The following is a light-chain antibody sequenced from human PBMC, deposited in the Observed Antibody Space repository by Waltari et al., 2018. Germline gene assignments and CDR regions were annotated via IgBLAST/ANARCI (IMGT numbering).Light chain of an antibody. J-gene: IGKJ1*01. CDR2: EAS. CDR1: QGVSTY. V-gene: IGKV1-9*01. Sequence: IQLTQSPSSLSASVGNPIHIPCRASQGVSTYLAWLQQKPGRAPKVLIFEASTLQSGVPSRFSGRGSGTDFTLTISSLQPEDFATYYCQQFHDYPWTFGQGTKVEIK. CDR3: QQFHDYPWT.